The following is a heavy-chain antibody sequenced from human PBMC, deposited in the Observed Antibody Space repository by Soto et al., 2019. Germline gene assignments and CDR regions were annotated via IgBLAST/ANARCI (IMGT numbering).Heavy chain of an antibody. V-gene: IGHV1-3*01. D-gene: IGHD2-15*01. CDR3: ARDRSPEGSGGSYNGGWFDP. J-gene: IGHJ5*02. Sequence: QVQLVQSGAEVKKPGASVKVSCKASGYTFTSYAMHWVRQAPGQRLEWMGWINAGNGNTKYSQKFQGRVTITRDTSAHTTYRXLSSLRSEDTAVYYCARDRSPEGSGGSYNGGWFDPWGQGTLVTVSS. CDR2: INAGNGNT. CDR1: GYTFTSYA.